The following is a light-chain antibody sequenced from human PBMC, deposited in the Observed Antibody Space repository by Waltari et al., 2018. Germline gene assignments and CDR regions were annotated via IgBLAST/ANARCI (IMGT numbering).Light chain of an antibody. V-gene: IGLV1-44*01. CDR3: GAWDDGVKEWV. Sequence: QSVLTQPPYASGTPGRTVTISCSGTIHPLGINTFHWYQQFPGSAPKLLLFSTTQRPSGVPDRFSASKSGTSASLAINGLQAADEADYYCGAWDDGVKEWVFGGGTKLTVL. J-gene: IGLJ3*02. CDR2: STT. CDR1: IHPLGINT.